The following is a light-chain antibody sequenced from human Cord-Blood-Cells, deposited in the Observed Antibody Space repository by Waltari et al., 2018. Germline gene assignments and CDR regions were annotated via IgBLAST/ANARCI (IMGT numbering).Light chain of an antibody. CDR3: QQYYSTPRLT. CDR1: QRVLYSSNNKNY. V-gene: IGKV4-1*01. CDR2: WAS. Sequence: DIVMTQSPDSLAMSLGERATINCKSSQRVLYSSNNKNYLAWYQQKPGQPPKLLIYWASTRESGVPDRFSGSGSGTDFTLTISSLQAEDVAVYYCQQYYSTPRLTFGGGTKVEIK. J-gene: IGKJ4*01.